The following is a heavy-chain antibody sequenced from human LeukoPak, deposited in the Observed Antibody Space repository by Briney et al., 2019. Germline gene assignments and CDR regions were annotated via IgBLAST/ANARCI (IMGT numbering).Heavy chain of an antibody. V-gene: IGHV3-66*01. D-gene: IGHD4-17*01. CDR3: ARYHADSVAGFDP. Sequence: GGSLRLSCATSGFTFSDHYMAWVRQAPGKGLEWVAVIYTGGSTHYADSVKDRFSISRDNSKSTLYLQMNSLTVEDTAVYYCARYHADSVAGFDPWGQGTQVTVSS. J-gene: IGHJ5*02. CDR1: GFTFSDHY. CDR2: IYTGGST.